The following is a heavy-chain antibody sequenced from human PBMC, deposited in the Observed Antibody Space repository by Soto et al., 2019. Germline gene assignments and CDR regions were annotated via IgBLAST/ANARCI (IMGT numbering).Heavy chain of an antibody. J-gene: IGHJ4*02. D-gene: IGHD3-22*01. Sequence: SQTLSLTCAISGDSVSSNSAAWNWIRQSPSRGLEWLGRTYYRSKWYNDYAVSVKSRITINPDTSKNQFSLQLNSVTPEDTAVYYCARDYYDSSGYYYNPFDYWGQGTQVTVSS. V-gene: IGHV6-1*01. CDR1: GDSVSSNSAA. CDR2: TYYRSKWYN. CDR3: ARDYYDSSGYYYNPFDY.